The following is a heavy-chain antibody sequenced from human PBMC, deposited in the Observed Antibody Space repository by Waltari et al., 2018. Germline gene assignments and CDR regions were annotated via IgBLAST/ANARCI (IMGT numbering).Heavy chain of an antibody. V-gene: IGHV1-8*01. CDR3: ARGVYSSSWFSKRPYYFDY. D-gene: IGHD6-13*01. CDR2: MNPNSGNP. Sequence: QVQLVQSGAEVKKPGASVKVSCKASGYTFTSYDINWVRQATGQGLEWMGWMNPNSGNPGYAQKFQGRVTMTRNTSISTAYMELSSLRSEDTAVYYCARGVYSSSWFSKRPYYFDYWGQGTLVTVSS. CDR1: GYTFTSYD. J-gene: IGHJ4*02.